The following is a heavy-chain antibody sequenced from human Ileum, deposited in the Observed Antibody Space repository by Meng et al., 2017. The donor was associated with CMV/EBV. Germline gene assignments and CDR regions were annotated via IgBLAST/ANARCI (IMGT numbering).Heavy chain of an antibody. Sequence: GGSLRLSCAASGFTFSSYWMHWVRQAPGKGLVWVSRIKSDGSSTSYADSVKGRFTISRDNAKNALYLQMNSLIAEDTAVYYCARWSGNCSSTSCRYYFDYWGQGTLVTVSS. D-gene: IGHD2-2*01. CDR2: IKSDGSST. V-gene: IGHV3-74*01. CDR3: ARWSGNCSSTSCRYYFDY. CDR1: GFTFSSYW. J-gene: IGHJ4*02.